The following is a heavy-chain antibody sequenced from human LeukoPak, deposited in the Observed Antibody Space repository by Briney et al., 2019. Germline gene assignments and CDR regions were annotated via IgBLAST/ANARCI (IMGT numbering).Heavy chain of an antibody. CDR3: AKGSNYYDSSGYYGTDYYYYYMDV. Sequence: GGSLRLSCAASGFTFSSYEMNWVRQAPGKGLEWVSYISSSGSTIYYADSVKGRFTLSRDNSKNTLYLQMNSLRAEDTAVYYSAKGSNYYDSSGYYGTDYYYYYMDVWGKGTTVTVSS. J-gene: IGHJ6*03. D-gene: IGHD3-22*01. CDR1: GFTFSSYE. CDR2: ISSSGSTI. V-gene: IGHV3-48*03.